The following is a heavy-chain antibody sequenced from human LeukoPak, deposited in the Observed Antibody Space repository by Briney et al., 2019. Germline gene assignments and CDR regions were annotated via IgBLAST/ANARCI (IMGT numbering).Heavy chain of an antibody. CDR1: GGSVSGGIYY. J-gene: IGHJ5*02. D-gene: IGHD3-22*01. Sequence: PSETLSLTCTVSGGSVSGGIYYWSWIRQPPGKGLEWIGYDHYSGSTNYNPSLKSRVTISVDTSKNQFSLRLSSVTTADTAVYYCAREVPDSSGYYGNWFDPWGQGTLVTVSS. V-gene: IGHV4-61*01. CDR2: DHYSGST. CDR3: AREVPDSSGYYGNWFDP.